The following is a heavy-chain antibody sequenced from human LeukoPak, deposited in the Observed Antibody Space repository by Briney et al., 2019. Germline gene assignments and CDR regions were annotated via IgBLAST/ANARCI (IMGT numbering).Heavy chain of an antibody. CDR1: GYTFTSYY. Sequence: GASVKVSCKASGYTFTSYYMHWVRQAPGQGLEWMGIINPSGGSTSYAQKFQGRVTMTRDTSTSTVYMELSSLRSEDTAVYYCARDIAGIAVAGTPGGLGYWGQGTLVTVSS. V-gene: IGHV1-46*01. D-gene: IGHD6-19*01. J-gene: IGHJ4*02. CDR3: ARDIAGIAVAGTPGGLGY. CDR2: INPSGGST.